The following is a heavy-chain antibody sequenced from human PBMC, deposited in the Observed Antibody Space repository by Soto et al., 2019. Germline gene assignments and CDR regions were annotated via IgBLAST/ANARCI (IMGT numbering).Heavy chain of an antibody. J-gene: IGHJ4*02. Sequence: QVQLVESGGGLVKPGGSLRLSCAVSGFTFSNYYMAWLRQAPGQGLEWVSYISTSGTSTFYADSVKDRFTISRDNAENSLFLQMDSLRVEDTAVYFCARDGVLFRAGFDSWGQGTLVTVAS. D-gene: IGHD3-16*01. V-gene: IGHV3-11*01. CDR1: GFTFSNYY. CDR2: ISTSGTST. CDR3: ARDGVLFRAGFDS.